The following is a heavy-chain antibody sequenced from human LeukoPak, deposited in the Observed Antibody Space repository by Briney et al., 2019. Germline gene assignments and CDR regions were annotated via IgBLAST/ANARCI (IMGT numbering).Heavy chain of an antibody. CDR2: INQSGST. V-gene: IGHV4-34*01. J-gene: IGHJ6*03. CDR3: ARERGTMVRGVIRYYYYMDV. CDR1: GGSFSGYY. D-gene: IGHD3-10*01. Sequence: PSETLSLTCAVYGGSFSGYYWSWIRQPPGKGLEWIGEINQSGSTNYNPSLKSRVTISVDTSKNQFSLKLSSVTAADTAVYYCARERGTMVRGVIRYYYYMDVWGKGTTVTVSS.